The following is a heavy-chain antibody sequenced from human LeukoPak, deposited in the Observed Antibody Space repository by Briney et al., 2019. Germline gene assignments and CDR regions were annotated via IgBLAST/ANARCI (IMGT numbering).Heavy chain of an antibody. CDR3: AKVMVGYCGGYCAVDY. J-gene: IGHJ4*02. Sequence: PGGSLRLSCAASGFTFSSYAMSWVRQAPGKGLEWVSAISGSGGSTYYADSVKGRFTISRDNSKNTLYLQMNSLRAEDTAVYYCAKVMVGYCGGYCAVDYWGQGTLVTVSS. V-gene: IGHV3-23*01. D-gene: IGHD2-21*02. CDR1: GFTFSSYA. CDR2: ISGSGGST.